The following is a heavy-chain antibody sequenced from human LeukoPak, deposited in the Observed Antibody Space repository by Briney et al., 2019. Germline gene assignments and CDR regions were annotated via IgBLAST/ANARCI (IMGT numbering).Heavy chain of an antibody. D-gene: IGHD1-26*01. CDR1: GFTFSRYT. V-gene: IGHV3-21*04. J-gene: IGHJ3*02. CDR3: AKDLFRFKALVALDN. CDR2: ISGDSKYI. Sequence: GGSLRLSCAGSGFTFSRYTFNWVRQAPGRGLEWVSAISGDSKYIYYTDSVKGRFTISRDNARNSLYLQMNSLRAEDTAFYYCAKDLFRFKALVALDNWGQGTMVTVSS.